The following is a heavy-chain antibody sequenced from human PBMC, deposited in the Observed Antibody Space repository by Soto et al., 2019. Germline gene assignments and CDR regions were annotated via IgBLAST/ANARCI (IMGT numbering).Heavy chain of an antibody. V-gene: IGHV1-69*13. CDR1: GGTFSNYA. D-gene: IGHD5-12*01. J-gene: IGHJ3*02. Sequence: SVKVSCKASGGTFSNYAINWVRQAPGLGLEWMGQVTPKLATAKHAQRFQGRVTITADESASTAYMYVSSLRSEDTAVYFCARRRDGYNSAFDIWGQGTLVTVSS. CDR3: ARRRDGYNSAFDI. CDR2: VTPKLATA.